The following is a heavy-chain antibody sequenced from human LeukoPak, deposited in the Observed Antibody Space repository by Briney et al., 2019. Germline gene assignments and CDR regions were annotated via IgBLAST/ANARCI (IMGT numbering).Heavy chain of an antibody. V-gene: IGHV4-59*01. CDR2: IYYSGST. Sequence: SETLSLTCNVSGGSISSYYWRWIRQPPGKGLEWIGYIYYSGSTNYNPSLKSRVTISVDTSKNHFSLNLNSVTAADTAVYYCARDRSGYSSSPFGHWGQGTLVTVSS. CDR1: GGSISSYY. CDR3: ARDRSGYSSSPFGH. J-gene: IGHJ4*02. D-gene: IGHD6-13*01.